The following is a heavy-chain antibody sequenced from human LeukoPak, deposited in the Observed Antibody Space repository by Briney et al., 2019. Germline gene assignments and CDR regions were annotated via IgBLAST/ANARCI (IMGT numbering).Heavy chain of an antibody. D-gene: IGHD5-24*01. CDR1: GFTVSSNY. J-gene: IGHJ4*02. Sequence: GGSLRLSCAASGFTVSSNYMGWVRQAPGKGLEWVSVIYSGGSTYYADSVKGRFTISRDSSENTLYLQMNSLRVEDTAVYYCAKGRRDGYNYDYWGQGTPVTVSS. CDR3: AKGRRDGYNYDY. CDR2: IYSGGST. V-gene: IGHV3-53*01.